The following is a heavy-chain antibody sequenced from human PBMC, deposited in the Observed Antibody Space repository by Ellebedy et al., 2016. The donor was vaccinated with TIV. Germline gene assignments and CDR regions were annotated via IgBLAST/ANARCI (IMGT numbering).Heavy chain of an antibody. J-gene: IGHJ6*03. CDR3: AAAGRCSSTSCYTRDYYYYMDV. V-gene: IGHV1-69*05. D-gene: IGHD2-2*02. CDR1: GGTFSSYA. CDR2: IIPIFGTA. Sequence: SVKVSXKASGGTFSSYAISWVRQAPGQGLEWMGGIIPIFGTANYAQKFQERVTITRDMSTSTAYMELSSLRSEDTAVYYCAAAGRCSSTSCYTRDYYYYMDVWGKGTTVTVSS.